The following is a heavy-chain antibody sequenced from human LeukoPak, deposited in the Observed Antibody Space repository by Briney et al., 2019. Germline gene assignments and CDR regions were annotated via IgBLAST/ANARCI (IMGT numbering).Heavy chain of an antibody. CDR3: ARDADPYCGGDCYPDY. J-gene: IGHJ4*02. Sequence: PGGSLRHSCAPSGFTYRSYSMNWVRQAPGKGPEWVSSISSSSSYIYYADSVKGRFTTSRDNAKNSLYLQMNSLRAEDTAVYYCARDADPYCGGDCYPDYWGQGTLVTVSS. V-gene: IGHV3-21*01. CDR1: GFTYRSYS. CDR2: ISSSSSYI. D-gene: IGHD2-21*02.